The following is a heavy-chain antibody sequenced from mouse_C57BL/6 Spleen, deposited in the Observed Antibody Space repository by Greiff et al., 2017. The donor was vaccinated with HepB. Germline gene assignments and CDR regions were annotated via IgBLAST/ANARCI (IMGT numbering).Heavy chain of an antibody. Sequence: QVQLKQSGAELVRPGASVKLSCKASGYTFTDYYINWVKQRPGQGLEWIARIYPGSGNTYYNEKFKGKATLTAEKSSSTAYMQLSSLTSEDSAVYFCAREDYGYYYAMDYWGQGTSVTVSS. CDR2: IYPGSGNT. CDR1: GYTFTDYY. V-gene: IGHV1-76*01. CDR3: AREDYGYYYAMDY. D-gene: IGHD1-1*01. J-gene: IGHJ4*01.